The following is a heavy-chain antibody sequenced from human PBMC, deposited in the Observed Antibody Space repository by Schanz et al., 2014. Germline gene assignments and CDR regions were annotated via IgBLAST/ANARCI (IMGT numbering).Heavy chain of an antibody. CDR2: ISRDGTTS. V-gene: IGHV3-11*01. D-gene: IGHD3-9*01. CDR3: AKHVRSLTGNDY. CDR1: GFIFNDYY. J-gene: IGHJ4*02. Sequence: QVQLVESGGGLVKPGGSLRLSCAASGFIFNDYYMNWIRQAPGKGLEWLSYISRDGTTSYYADSVKGRFTISRDNAKNSLYLEMTSLRGEDTAVYYCAKHVRSLTGNDYWGQGTLVTVSS.